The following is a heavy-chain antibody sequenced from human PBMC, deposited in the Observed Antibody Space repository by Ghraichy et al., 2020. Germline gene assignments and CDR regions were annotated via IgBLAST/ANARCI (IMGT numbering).Heavy chain of an antibody. CDR2: IKSNTDGGTI. J-gene: IGHJ6*02. D-gene: IGHD6-13*01. V-gene: IGHV3-15*07. CDR1: GFTFSNAW. CDR3: LHSSSPLYYYYYYGVDI. Sequence: GGSLRLSCAASGFTFSNAWMNWVRQAPGKGPEWVGRIKSNTDGGTIDYAATVKGRFIILRDDSKSTLYLQMNDLKTEDTAVYYCLHSSSPLYYYYYYGVDIWGQGATVTVSS.